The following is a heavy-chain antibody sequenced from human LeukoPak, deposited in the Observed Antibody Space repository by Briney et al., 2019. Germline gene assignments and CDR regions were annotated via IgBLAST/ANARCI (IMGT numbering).Heavy chain of an antibody. CDR2: IYYSGNT. V-gene: IGHV4-39*02. Sequence: SQTLSLTCTVSGGSISSGSYYWGWIRQPPGKGLEWIGTIYYSGNTYYNPSLKSRVTMSVDTSKNQFSLKLSSVTAADTAVYYCARDYGSGPSFDYWGQGTLVTVSS. CDR3: ARDYGSGPSFDY. D-gene: IGHD3-10*01. J-gene: IGHJ4*02. CDR1: GGSISSGSYY.